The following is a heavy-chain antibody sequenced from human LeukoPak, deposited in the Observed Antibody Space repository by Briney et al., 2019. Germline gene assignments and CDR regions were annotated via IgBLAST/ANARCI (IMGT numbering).Heavy chain of an antibody. Sequence: GGSLRLSCAASGFTSSSYWMSWVRQAPGKGLEWVANIKQDGSEKYYVDSVKGRFTISRDNAKNSLYLQMNSLRAEDTAVYYCARVEAVAGDYWGQGTLVTVSS. CDR3: ARVEAVAGDY. J-gene: IGHJ4*02. D-gene: IGHD6-19*01. V-gene: IGHV3-7*03. CDR1: GFTSSSYW. CDR2: IKQDGSEK.